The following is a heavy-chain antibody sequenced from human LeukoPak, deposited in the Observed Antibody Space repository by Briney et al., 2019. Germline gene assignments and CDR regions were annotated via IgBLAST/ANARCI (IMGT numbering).Heavy chain of an antibody. CDR3: AKDIGTNGWYGMDV. CDR1: GFRFDDYA. V-gene: IGHV3-9*01. D-gene: IGHD2-8*01. J-gene: IGHJ6*02. Sequence: PRGSLRLSCAASGFRFDDYAMHWVRQAPRKGLEWVSSISWNSANIGYADSVKGRFTISRDNAKNSPYLQMNSLRAEDTALYYCAKDIGTNGWYGMDVWGQGTTVTVSS. CDR2: ISWNSANI.